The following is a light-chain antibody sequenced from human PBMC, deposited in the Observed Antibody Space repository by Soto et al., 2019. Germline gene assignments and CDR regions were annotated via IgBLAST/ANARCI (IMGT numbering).Light chain of an antibody. CDR3: QQGNNWPFT. J-gene: IGKJ4*01. V-gene: IGKV3-15*01. CDR1: QSVRRN. Sequence: EIVMTQSPATLSVSPGEGATLSCRASQSVRRNLAWYQQKPGQAPRLLIYDASTRATGVPARFSGGGSGTEFTLTISSLQSEDFAVYYCQQGNNWPFTFGGGTKVEIK. CDR2: DAS.